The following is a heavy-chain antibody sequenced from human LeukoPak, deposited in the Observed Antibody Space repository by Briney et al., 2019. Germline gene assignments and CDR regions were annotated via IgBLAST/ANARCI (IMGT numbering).Heavy chain of an antibody. J-gene: IGHJ4*02. V-gene: IGHV1-69*13. CDR1: GGTFSSYA. CDR2: IIPIFGTA. D-gene: IGHD1-26*01. Sequence: GASVKVSCTASGGTFSSYAISWVRQAPGQGLEWMGGIIPIFGTANYAQKFQGRVTITADESTSTAYMELSSLRSEDTAVYYCARDGGGSYDPPDYWGQGTLVTVSS. CDR3: ARDGGGSYDPPDY.